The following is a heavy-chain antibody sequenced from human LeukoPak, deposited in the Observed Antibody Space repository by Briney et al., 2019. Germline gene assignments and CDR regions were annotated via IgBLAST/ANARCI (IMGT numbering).Heavy chain of an antibody. CDR1: GFTFSSYA. CDR2: ISGSGGST. V-gene: IGHV3-23*01. CDR3: AKDPGERIAAAY. Sequence: GGSLRLSCAASGFTFSSYAMSWVRQAPGKGLEWVSAISGSGGSTYYADSVKGRFTISRDNSKNTLYLRMNSLRAEDTAVYYCAKDPGERIAAAYWGQGTLVTVSS. D-gene: IGHD6-13*01. J-gene: IGHJ4*02.